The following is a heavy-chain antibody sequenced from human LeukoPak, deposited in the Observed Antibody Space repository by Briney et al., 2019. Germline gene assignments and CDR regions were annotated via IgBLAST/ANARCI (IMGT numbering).Heavy chain of an antibody. V-gene: IGHV4-34*01. Sequence: SETLSLTCAVSGGSFSGYYWSCIRQPPGKGLEWIGEINHSGSNKYNPSLKSRVTISVDTSKNQFSLKLSSVTAADTAVYYCARSGRLRGIFDYWGQGTLVTVSS. CDR3: ARSGRLRGIFDY. CDR1: GGSFSGYY. D-gene: IGHD3-10*01. J-gene: IGHJ4*02. CDR2: INHSGSN.